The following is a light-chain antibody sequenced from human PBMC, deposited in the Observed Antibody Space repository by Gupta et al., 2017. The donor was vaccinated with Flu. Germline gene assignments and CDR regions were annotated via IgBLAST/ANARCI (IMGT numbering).Light chain of an antibody. CDR2: IDN. V-gene: IGLV1-44*01. J-gene: IGLJ2*01. CDR1: SSNIGSYT. Sequence: QSVLTQPPSASGTPGQRVTIPCSGSSSNIGSYTVNWYQQIPGTAPRLLIYIDNQRPSGVPDRFSGSKSGTSASLAISGLQPDDEADYYCATWDISLAVAVFGGGTKLTVL. CDR3: ATWDISLAVAV.